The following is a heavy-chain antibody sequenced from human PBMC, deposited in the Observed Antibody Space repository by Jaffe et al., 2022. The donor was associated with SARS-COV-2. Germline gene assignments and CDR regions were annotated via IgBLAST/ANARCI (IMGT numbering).Heavy chain of an antibody. CDR3: ARGSMLAATPIATFGYYYYGMDV. J-gene: IGHJ6*02. D-gene: IGHD2-15*01. V-gene: IGHV4-34*01. CDR1: GGSFSGYY. CDR2: INHSGST. Sequence: QVQLQQWGAGLLKPSETLSLTCAVYGGSFSGYYWSWIRQPPGKGLEWIGEINHSGSTNYNPSLKSRVTISVDTSKNQFSLKLSSVTAADTAVYYCARGSMLAATPIATFGYYYYGMDVWGQGTTVTVSS.